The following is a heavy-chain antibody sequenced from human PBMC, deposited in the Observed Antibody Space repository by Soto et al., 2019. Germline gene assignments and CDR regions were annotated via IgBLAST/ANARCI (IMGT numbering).Heavy chain of an antibody. CDR2: IYSGGST. Sequence: EVQLVESGGGLIQPGGSLRLSCAASGFTVSSSYMNWVRQAPGKGLEWVSVIYSGGSTYYADSVKGRFTISRDTSKNTVYLQMNSLRAGDTAVYYCARDVGVGGSYPQYGMDVWVQGTTVTVSS. CDR1: GFTVSSSY. V-gene: IGHV3-53*01. D-gene: IGHD3-16*02. J-gene: IGHJ6*02. CDR3: ARDVGVGGSYPQYGMDV.